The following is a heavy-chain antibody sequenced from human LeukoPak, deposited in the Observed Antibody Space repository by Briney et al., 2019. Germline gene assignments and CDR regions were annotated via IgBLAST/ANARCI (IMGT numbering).Heavy chain of an antibody. J-gene: IGHJ4*02. Sequence: ASVKVSCKAFGYTFTSNYMHWVRQAPGQGPEWMGVISPSGGSTTYAQKFQGRVTLTRDMSTSTDYLELSSLRAEDTAVYYCAKATGYLLWGQGTLVIVSS. V-gene: IGHV1-46*01. CDR1: GYTFTSNY. CDR3: AKATGYLL. D-gene: IGHD1-14*01. CDR2: ISPSGGST.